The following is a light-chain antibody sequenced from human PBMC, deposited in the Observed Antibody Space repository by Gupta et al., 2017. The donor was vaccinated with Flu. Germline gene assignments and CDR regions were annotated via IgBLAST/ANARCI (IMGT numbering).Light chain of an antibody. CDR3: QQYTNWAPWT. J-gene: IGKJ1*01. CDR1: QSVSSN. Sequence: EIVMTQSPSTLSVSPGERVTLSCRASQSVSSNLAWYQQKPGQTPRLLIYDASTRATGIPARFSSSRSGTEFTLTISSMQSEDFAVYYCQQYTNWAPWTFGQGTKVEIK. V-gene: IGKV3-15*01. CDR2: DAS.